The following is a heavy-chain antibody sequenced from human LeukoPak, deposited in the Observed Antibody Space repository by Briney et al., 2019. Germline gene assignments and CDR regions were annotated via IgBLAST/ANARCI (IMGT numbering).Heavy chain of an antibody. CDR2: ISYDGSNK. CDR1: GFTFSSYG. D-gene: IGHD6-19*01. J-gene: IGHJ4*02. CDR3: ARVSLSSGCLSN. V-gene: IGHV3-30*03. Sequence: GGSLRLSCAASGFTFSSYGMHWVRQAPGKGLEWVAVISYDGSNKYYADSVKGRFTISRDNAKNTLFLQMNGLRAEDTAVYYCARVSLSSGCLSNWGQGTLVTVSS.